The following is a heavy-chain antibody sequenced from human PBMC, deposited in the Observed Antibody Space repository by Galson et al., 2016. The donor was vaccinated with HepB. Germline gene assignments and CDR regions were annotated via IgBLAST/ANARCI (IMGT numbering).Heavy chain of an antibody. V-gene: IGHV3-21*04. Sequence: SLRLSCAASGFTFTSYTMNWVRQAPGKGLEWVSSISVSSSYIYYADSVKGRFTISRDNSKNTLYLQIDSLRAEDTAVYYCAKSQPGYSSGWYTLPIDAFDIWGQGTMVTVSS. CDR3: AKSQPGYSSGWYTLPIDAFDI. CDR1: GFTFTSYT. J-gene: IGHJ3*02. CDR2: ISVSSSYI. D-gene: IGHD6-19*01.